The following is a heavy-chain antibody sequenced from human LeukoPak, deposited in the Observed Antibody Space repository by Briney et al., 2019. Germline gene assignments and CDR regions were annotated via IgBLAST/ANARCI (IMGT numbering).Heavy chain of an antibody. V-gene: IGHV3-48*01. Sequence: GGSLRLSCAASGFTFDSYSMNWVRQAPGKGLEWVSHISSSSSTIYYADSVKGRFTISRDNSKNTLYLQMNSLRAEDTAVYYCAKDRSGSYYQDYWGQGTLVTVSS. D-gene: IGHD1-26*01. CDR3: AKDRSGSYYQDY. J-gene: IGHJ4*02. CDR2: ISSSSSTI. CDR1: GFTFDSYS.